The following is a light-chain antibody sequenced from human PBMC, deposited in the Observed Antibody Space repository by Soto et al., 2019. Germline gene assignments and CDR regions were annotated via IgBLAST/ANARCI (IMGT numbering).Light chain of an antibody. CDR1: SSNIGAGYD. J-gene: IGLJ1*01. V-gene: IGLV1-40*01. CDR2: GNS. Sequence: QSVLTQPPSVSGAPGQKVTISCTGSSSNIGAGYDVNWYHQLPGTAPKLLIHGNSNRPSXXXXXXXXXXXXXXXXLAITGLQAEDEADYFCQSYDSSLSGYVFGTGTKVTVL. CDR3: QSYDSSLSGYV.